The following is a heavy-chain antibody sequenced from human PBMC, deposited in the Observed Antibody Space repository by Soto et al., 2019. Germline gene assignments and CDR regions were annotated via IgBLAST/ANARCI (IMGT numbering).Heavy chain of an antibody. CDR2: INPIGGSP. Sequence: QVQLVQSGAEVKKPGASMKVFCKASGYTFTSYYMHWLRQAPGQGLEWMGTINPIGGSPAYAQNFQVRVTMTRDTSTSTVYMELSSLRSEDTAVYYCARDLYSSGISFPVHHTFHSWGQGTLVTVSS. J-gene: IGHJ4*02. CDR3: ARDLYSSGISFPVHHTFHS. D-gene: IGHD3-10*01. CDR1: GYTFTSYY. V-gene: IGHV1-46*01.